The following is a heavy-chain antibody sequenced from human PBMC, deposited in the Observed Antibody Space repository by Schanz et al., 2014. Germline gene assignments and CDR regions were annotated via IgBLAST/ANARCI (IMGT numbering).Heavy chain of an antibody. D-gene: IGHD1-26*01. Sequence: EVQLLESGGGLVRPGGSLRLSCAASGFTFSSYTMNWVRQAPGKGLEWVSAISGRSGTTNYADSVKGRFSISRDNSKNTLYLHMNNLRAEDTAAYYCARDRVGASSYFDYWGQGTLVTVSS. J-gene: IGHJ4*02. V-gene: IGHV3-23*01. CDR2: ISGRSGTT. CDR1: GFTFSSYT. CDR3: ARDRVGASSYFDY.